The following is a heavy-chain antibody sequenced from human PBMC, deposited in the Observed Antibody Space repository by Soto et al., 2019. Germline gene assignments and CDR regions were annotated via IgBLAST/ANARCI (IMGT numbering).Heavy chain of an antibody. CDR1: GGSVSSGSYY. V-gene: IGHV4-61*01. CDR3: ARGNWGSGPYYYYYGMDV. Sequence: SETLSLTCTVSGGSVSSGSYYWSWIRQPPGKGLEWIGYIYYSGSTNYNPSLKSRVTISVDTSKNQFSLKLSSVTAADTAVYYCARGNWGSGPYYYYYGMDVCGQGPTVTVYS. CDR2: IYYSGST. D-gene: IGHD7-27*01. J-gene: IGHJ6*02.